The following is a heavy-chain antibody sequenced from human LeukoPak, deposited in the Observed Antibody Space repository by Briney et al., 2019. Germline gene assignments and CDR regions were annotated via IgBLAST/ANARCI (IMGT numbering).Heavy chain of an antibody. CDR1: GFTFNRHG. J-gene: IGHJ4*02. V-gene: IGHV3-74*01. CDR2: INSDGSSI. CDR3: ASRTYEDYFDY. D-gene: IGHD5-12*01. Sequence: PGGSLRLSCAASGFTFNRHGMHGVRQAPGKGPLWLSRINSDGSSISYADSVKGRFTISRDNAKNTLFLQMNSLSVDDTAVYYCASRTYEDYFDYWGQGALVTVSS.